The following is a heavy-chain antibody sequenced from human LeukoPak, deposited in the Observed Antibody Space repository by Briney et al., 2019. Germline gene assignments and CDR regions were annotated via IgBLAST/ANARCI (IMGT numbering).Heavy chain of an antibody. Sequence: SETLSLTCTVSGGSISSSSYYWGWIRQPPGKGLEWIGSIYYSGSTYYNPSLKSRVTISVDTSKNQFSLKLSSVTAADTAVYYCARASTMMEGGYGYWGQGTLVTVSS. D-gene: IGHD3-22*01. CDR2: IYYSGST. V-gene: IGHV4-39*07. J-gene: IGHJ4*02. CDR1: GGSISSSSYY. CDR3: ARASTMMEGGYGY.